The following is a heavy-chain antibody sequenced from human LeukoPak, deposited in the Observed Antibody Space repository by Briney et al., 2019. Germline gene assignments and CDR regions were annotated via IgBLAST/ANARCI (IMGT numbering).Heavy chain of an antibody. CDR1: GGSISGYY. D-gene: IGHD4-17*01. Sequence: PSETLSLTCTVSGGSISGYYWSWIRQPPGKGLEWIGYISYSGTTHSNPSLNSRVTISVDTSKNQFSLKLSSVTVADTAVYYCARDYGDYPSWYFDLWGRGTLVTVSS. CDR3: ARDYGDYPSWYFDL. J-gene: IGHJ2*01. CDR2: ISYSGTT. V-gene: IGHV4-59*01.